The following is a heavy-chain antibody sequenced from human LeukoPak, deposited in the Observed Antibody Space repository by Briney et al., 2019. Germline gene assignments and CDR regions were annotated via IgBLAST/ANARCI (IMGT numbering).Heavy chain of an antibody. CDR1: GYTFTIYY. CDR2: INPSGGST. V-gene: IGHV1-46*01. D-gene: IGHD2-2*01. CDR3: ARDRLIYCSSTSCYRGYYYYGMDV. Sequence: ASVKVSCKASGYTFTIYYMHWVRQAPGQGLEWMGIINPSGGSTSYAQKFQGRVTMTRDTSTSTVYMELSSLRSEDTAVYYCARDRLIYCSSTSCYRGYYYYGMDVWGQGTTVTVSS. J-gene: IGHJ6*02.